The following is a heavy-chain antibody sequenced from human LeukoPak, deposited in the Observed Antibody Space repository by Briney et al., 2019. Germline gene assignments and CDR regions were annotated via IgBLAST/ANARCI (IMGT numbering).Heavy chain of an antibody. CDR2: INHSGST. V-gene: IGHV4-34*01. CDR1: GGSFSGYY. Sequence: SETLSLTCAVYGGSFSGYYWSWIRQPPGKGLEWIGEINHSGSTNYNPSLKSRVTISVDTSKNQFSLKLSSVTAADTAVYYCARVVANYYYGMDVWGQGTTVTVFS. CDR3: ARVVANYYYGMDV. D-gene: IGHD2-15*01. J-gene: IGHJ6*02.